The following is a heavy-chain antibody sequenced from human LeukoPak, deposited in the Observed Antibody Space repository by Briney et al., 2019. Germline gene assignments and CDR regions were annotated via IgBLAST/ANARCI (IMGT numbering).Heavy chain of an antibody. CDR2: IIPIFGTA. CDR1: GGTFSSYA. V-gene: IGHV1-69*13. D-gene: IGHD3-22*01. CDR3: ARGGDSSGWKFDY. Sequence: GASVKVSCKASGGTFSSYAISWVRQAPGQGLEWMGGIIPIFGTANYAQKFQGRVTITADESTSTAYMELSSLRSEDTAVYYYARGGDSSGWKFDYWGQGTLVTVSS. J-gene: IGHJ4*02.